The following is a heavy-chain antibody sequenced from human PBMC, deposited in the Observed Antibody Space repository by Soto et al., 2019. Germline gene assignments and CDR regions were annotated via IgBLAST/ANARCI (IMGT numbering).Heavy chain of an antibody. CDR1: GFTFSSYG. D-gene: IGHD5-18*01. Sequence: PGGSLRLSCAASGFTFSSYGMHWVRQAPGKGLEWVAVIWYDGSNKYYADSVKGRFTISRDNSKNTLYLQMNSLRAEDTAVYYCARDLETRYSYGRYYYYYGMDVWGQGTTVTVSS. J-gene: IGHJ6*02. CDR2: IWYDGSNK. V-gene: IGHV3-33*01. CDR3: ARDLETRYSYGRYYYYYGMDV.